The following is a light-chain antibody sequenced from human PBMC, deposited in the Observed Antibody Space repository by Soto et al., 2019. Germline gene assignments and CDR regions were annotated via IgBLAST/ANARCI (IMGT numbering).Light chain of an antibody. Sequence: EIVLTQSPGTLSLSPGERATLSCRASQNVSNNYLAWYKQKPGQAPRLFIYGASTRATGIPDRFSGSGSGTDFSLTISRLEPEDFAVYYCQQYGSSRTFGQGTKVDIK. J-gene: IGKJ1*01. V-gene: IGKV3-20*01. CDR3: QQYGSSRT. CDR2: GAS. CDR1: QNVSNNY.